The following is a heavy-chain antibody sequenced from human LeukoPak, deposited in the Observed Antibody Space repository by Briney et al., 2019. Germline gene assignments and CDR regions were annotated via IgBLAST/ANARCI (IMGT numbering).Heavy chain of an antibody. V-gene: IGHV3-7*01. J-gene: IGHJ4*02. Sequence: GGSLRLSCAASGFHAPGKGLQWVANMNQDGSEKNYVDSVKGRFTISRDNSKNTLYLQMNSLRAEDTAVYYCANLLRWEPYWGQGTLVTVSS. CDR3: ANLLRWEPY. CDR1: GF. CDR2: MNQDGSEK. D-gene: IGHD4-23*01.